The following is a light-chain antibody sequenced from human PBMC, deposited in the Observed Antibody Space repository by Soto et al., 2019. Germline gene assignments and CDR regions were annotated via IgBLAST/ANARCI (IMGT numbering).Light chain of an antibody. CDR2: DNS. CDR1: KSNIGNNF. Sequence: QSVLTQPPSVSAAPGQKVTMSCSGTKSNIGNNFVSWYKHLPGTAPKLIIYDNSQPPSGIPDRFSGSKSGTSATLGITGLQTGDDADYYCGTWDSSLSIVVFGTGTKVTVL. J-gene: IGLJ1*01. V-gene: IGLV1-51*01. CDR3: GTWDSSLSIVV.